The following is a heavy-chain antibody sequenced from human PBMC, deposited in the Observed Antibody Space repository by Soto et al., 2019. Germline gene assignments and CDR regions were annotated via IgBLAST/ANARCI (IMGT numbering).Heavy chain of an antibody. CDR3: ARGKPSGYRFGPRNFFYYGMDV. J-gene: IGHJ6*02. CDR1: SGSLTDHY. Sequence: ETLSLTCGVFSGSLTDHYWTWIRQTPGKGLEWIGEINHSGITDYNPSLKSRVTLSLDTSKNQFSLKVTALTAADTAVYYCARGKPSGYRFGPRNFFYYGMDVWGPGTTVTVSS. D-gene: IGHD5-18*01. V-gene: IGHV4-34*01. CDR2: INHSGIT.